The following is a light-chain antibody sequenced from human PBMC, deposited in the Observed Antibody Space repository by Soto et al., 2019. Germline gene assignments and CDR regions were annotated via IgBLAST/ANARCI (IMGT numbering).Light chain of an antibody. CDR3: QQYNNWPRT. J-gene: IGKJ1*01. CDR1: QGISSY. CDR2: GVS. Sequence: VIWMTQSPSLLSASTGDRVTISCRMSQGISSYLAWYQQKPGKAPELLMYGVSTRATGIPARFSGSGSGTEFTLTISSLQSEDFAVYYCQQYNNWPRTFGQGTKVDIK. V-gene: IGKV1D-8*03.